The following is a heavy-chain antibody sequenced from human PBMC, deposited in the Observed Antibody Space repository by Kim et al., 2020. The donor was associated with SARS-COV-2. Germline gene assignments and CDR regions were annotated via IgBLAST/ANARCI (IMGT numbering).Heavy chain of an antibody. Sequence: GGSLRLSCAASGFTFSNAWMSWVRQAPGKGLEWVGRIKSKTDGGTTDYAAPVKGRFTISRDDSKNTLYLQMNSLKTEDTAVYYCTTDPELLPRGAFDIWGQGTMVTVSS. D-gene: IGHD1-26*01. CDR1: GFTFSNAW. CDR3: TTDPELLPRGAFDI. V-gene: IGHV3-15*01. J-gene: IGHJ3*02. CDR2: IKSKTDGGTT.